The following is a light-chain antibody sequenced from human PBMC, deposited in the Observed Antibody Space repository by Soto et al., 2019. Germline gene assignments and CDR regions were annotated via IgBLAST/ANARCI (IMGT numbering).Light chain of an antibody. Sequence: QTVVTQPPSVSGTPGQRVTISCFGSSSNIISNYVYWYQQLPGTAPKLLIYSNNQRPSGVPDRFSASKSGTSVSLAISGLRSEDEADYYCAAWDDSLRGWVFGGGTKVTVL. J-gene: IGLJ3*02. CDR3: AAWDDSLRGWV. CDR1: SSNIISNY. V-gene: IGLV1-47*02. CDR2: SNN.